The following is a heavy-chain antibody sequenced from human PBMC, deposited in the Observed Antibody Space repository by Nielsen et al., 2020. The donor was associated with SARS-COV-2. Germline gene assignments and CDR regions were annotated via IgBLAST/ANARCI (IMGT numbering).Heavy chain of an antibody. V-gene: IGHV1-24*01. J-gene: IGHJ4*02. D-gene: IGHD3-3*01. Sequence: ASVQVSCNASGYTLIELSIHWVRQPPAKELEWMGGFDPGDAETVYAQKFQGRITMTEDTSADTAYMDLSSLRTEDTAVYYCGTSLVAAIFGVLDYWGPGTLVTVSS. CDR3: GTSLVAAIFGVLDY. CDR2: FDPGDAET. CDR1: GYTLIELS.